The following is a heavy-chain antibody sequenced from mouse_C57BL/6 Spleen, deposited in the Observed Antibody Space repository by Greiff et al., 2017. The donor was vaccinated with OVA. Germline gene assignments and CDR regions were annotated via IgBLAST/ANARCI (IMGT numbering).Heavy chain of an antibody. D-gene: IGHD2-5*01. Sequence: EVQLQQSGPELVKPGASVKISCKASGYTFTDYYMNWVKQSHGKSLEWSGDINPNNGGTSYNQKFKGKATLTVDKSSSTAYMELRSLTSEDSAVYYCARGIYSNYEYFDVWGTGTTVTVSS. V-gene: IGHV1-26*01. CDR2: INPNNGGT. CDR3: ARGIYSNYEYFDV. J-gene: IGHJ1*03. CDR1: GYTFTDYY.